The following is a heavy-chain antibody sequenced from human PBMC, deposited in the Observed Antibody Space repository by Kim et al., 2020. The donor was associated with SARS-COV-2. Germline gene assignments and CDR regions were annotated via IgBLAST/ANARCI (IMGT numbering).Heavy chain of an antibody. D-gene: IGHD2-21*02. Sequence: GGSLRLSCAASGFTFSNAWMSWVRQAPGKGLEWVGRIKSKTDGGTTDYAAPVKGRFTISRDDSKNTLYLQMNSLKTEDTAVYYCTTVFPGDPLGGHDAFDIWGQGTMVTVSS. CDR3: TTVFPGDPLGGHDAFDI. V-gene: IGHV3-15*01. CDR2: IKSKTDGGTT. J-gene: IGHJ3*02. CDR1: GFTFSNAW.